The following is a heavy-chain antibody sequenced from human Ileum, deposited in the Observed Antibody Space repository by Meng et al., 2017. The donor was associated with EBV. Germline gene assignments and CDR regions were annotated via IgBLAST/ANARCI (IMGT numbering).Heavy chain of an antibody. Sequence: VRLVQLGGEVKKPGASVKVSCKASGYTFINNGFSWVRQAPGQGLEWMGWISTFNGNTNYAQKFQGRLTVTTDTSTNTAYMELRNLRSDDTAVYYCASNGDEVDYWGQGTLVTVPS. CDR1: GYTFINNG. V-gene: IGHV1-18*01. CDR2: ISTFNGNT. J-gene: IGHJ4*02. D-gene: IGHD4-17*01. CDR3: ASNGDEVDY.